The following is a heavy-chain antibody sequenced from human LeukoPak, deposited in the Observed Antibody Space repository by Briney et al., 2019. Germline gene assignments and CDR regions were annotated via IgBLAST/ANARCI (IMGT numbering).Heavy chain of an antibody. V-gene: IGHV3-20*04. CDR1: GFTFSSYA. CDR2: INWNGGST. J-gene: IGHJ4*02. Sequence: GGSLRLSCAASGFTFSSYAMSWVRQAPGKGLEWVSGINWNGGSTGYADSVKGRFTISRDNAKNSLYLQMNSLRAEDTALYYCARDYYDSSGYYYPPPDYWGQGTLVTVSS. D-gene: IGHD3-22*01. CDR3: ARDYYDSSGYYYPPPDY.